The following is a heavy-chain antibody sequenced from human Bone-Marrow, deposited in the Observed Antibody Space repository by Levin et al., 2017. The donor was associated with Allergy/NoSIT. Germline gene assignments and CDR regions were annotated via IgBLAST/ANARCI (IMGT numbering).Heavy chain of an antibody. D-gene: IGHD5-24*01. CDR2: ISSSGSSV. V-gene: IGHV3-23*01. Sequence: GESLKISCAASGFTFSDYPMNWVRQAPGKGLEWVSLISSSGSSVDYADSVKGRFTISRDNSQSTLSLQMNSLRAEDTALYYCAKMRRRDGYNPLDSWGQGTLVTVSS. CDR3: AKMRRRDGYNPLDS. CDR1: GFTFSDYP. J-gene: IGHJ4*02.